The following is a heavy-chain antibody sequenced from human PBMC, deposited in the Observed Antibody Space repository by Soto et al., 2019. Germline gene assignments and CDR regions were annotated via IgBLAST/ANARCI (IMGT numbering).Heavy chain of an antibody. D-gene: IGHD2-2*02. CDR2: IWYDGSNK. J-gene: IGHJ5*02. V-gene: IGHV3-33*01. CDR3: ARSIVVVPGAISSWFDP. Sequence: VGSLRLSCAASGFTFNSYGMHWVRQAPGKGLEWVAVIWYDGSNKYYADSVKGRFTISRDNSKNTLYLQMNSLRAEDTAVYYCARSIVVVPGAISSWFDPWGQGTQVTVSS. CDR1: GFTFNSYG.